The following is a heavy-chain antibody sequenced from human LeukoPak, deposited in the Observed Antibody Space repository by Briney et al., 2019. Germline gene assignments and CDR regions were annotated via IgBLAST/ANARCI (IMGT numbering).Heavy chain of an antibody. CDR3: ARGYFDWRNDALDI. CDR1: GFSISSGYY. CDR2: ISHSGST. Sequence: SETLSLTCTVSGFSISSGYYWGWIRQPPGKGLEWIGSISHSGSTYYNPSLKSRVTISLDTSKNQFSLKLSSVTAADTAVYYCARGYFDWRNDALDIWGQGTMVTVSS. J-gene: IGHJ3*02. V-gene: IGHV4-38-2*02. D-gene: IGHD3-9*01.